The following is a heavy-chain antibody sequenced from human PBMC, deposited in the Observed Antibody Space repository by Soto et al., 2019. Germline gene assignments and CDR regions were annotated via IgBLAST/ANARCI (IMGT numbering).Heavy chain of an antibody. J-gene: IGHJ6*02. CDR1: GFSLSTGGVG. Sequence: QITLKESGPSLVKPTQTLRLTCTFSGFSLSTGGVGVGWIRQPPGKALEWLALIYWDDDKRYSPSLRSRLTVTKDTSKNQVVLTMTNMDPVDTATYYCAHSRCGGDCLQSYSSHYYYGMDVWGQGTTVTVSS. CDR2: IYWDDDK. CDR3: AHSRCGGDCLQSYSSHYYYGMDV. D-gene: IGHD2-21*02. V-gene: IGHV2-5*02.